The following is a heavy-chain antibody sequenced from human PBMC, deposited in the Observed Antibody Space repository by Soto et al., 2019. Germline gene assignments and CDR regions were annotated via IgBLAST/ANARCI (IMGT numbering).Heavy chain of an antibody. CDR2: IKEDGSEK. D-gene: IGHD3-16*02. Sequence: PGGSLRLSCADSGFILRNYWMSWVRQAPGMGLQWVASIKEDGSEKYYVDPVKGRFTISGENAKNSLYLQMNSLRAEDTAVYYCARYRSLDPWGQGILVTV. J-gene: IGHJ5*02. CDR1: GFILRNYW. CDR3: ARYRSLDP. V-gene: IGHV3-7*03.